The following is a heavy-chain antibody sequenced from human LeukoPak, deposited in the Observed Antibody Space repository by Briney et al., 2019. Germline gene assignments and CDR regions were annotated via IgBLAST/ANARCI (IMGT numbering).Heavy chain of an antibody. CDR2: INTNGGST. J-gene: IGHJ3*02. CDR1: GYTFTSYY. V-gene: IGHV1-46*01. Sequence: ASVKVSCKASGYTFTSYYMHWVRQAPGQGLEWMGIINTNGGSTSYAQKFQGRVTMTRDTSTSTVYMELSSLRSEDTAVYYCARSNHLGIEEYGAFDIWGQGTMVTVSS. CDR3: ARSNHLGIEEYGAFDI. D-gene: IGHD7-27*01.